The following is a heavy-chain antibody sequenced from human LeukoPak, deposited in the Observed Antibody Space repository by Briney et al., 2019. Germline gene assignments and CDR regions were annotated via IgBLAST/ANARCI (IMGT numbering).Heavy chain of an antibody. D-gene: IGHD6-13*01. J-gene: IGHJ4*02. V-gene: IGHV4-4*07. CDR3: AKDGSNWPFFNY. Sequence: SETLSLTCTVSGGSINSNYWSWIRQPAGKGLEWIGRIYSTGSTNYNPSLKGRVTMSVDTSMKQFSLKLNSVTAADTALYYCAKDGSNWPFFNYWGLGTLVTVSS. CDR2: IYSTGST. CDR1: GGSINSNY.